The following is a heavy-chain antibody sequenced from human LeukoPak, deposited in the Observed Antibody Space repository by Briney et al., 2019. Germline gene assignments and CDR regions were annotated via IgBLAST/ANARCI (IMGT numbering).Heavy chain of an antibody. J-gene: IGHJ5*02. D-gene: IGHD1-7*01. CDR2: TRFDDSYK. CDR1: GFSFSSSG. Sequence: SGGSLRLSCAASGFSFSSSGMHWVRQAPGKGPEWVAFTRFDDSYKAYGHSVKGRFTIPRDNSKNTLYLQMDSLRSDDTAVYYCAKSSAGITWFDPWGQGTLVIVSS. V-gene: IGHV3-30*02. CDR3: AKSSAGITWFDP.